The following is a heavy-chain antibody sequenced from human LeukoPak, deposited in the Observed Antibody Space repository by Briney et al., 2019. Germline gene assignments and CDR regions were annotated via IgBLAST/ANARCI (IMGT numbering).Heavy chain of an antibody. CDR2: IIPIFGTA. Sequence: GASVKVSCKASGGTFSSYAISWVRQAPGQGLEWMGGIIPIFGTANYAQKFQGRVTITADESTSTAYMELSSLRSEDTAVYYCARGYCNGGSCYWYFDYWGQGTLVTVSS. J-gene: IGHJ4*02. CDR3: ARGYCNGGSCYWYFDY. V-gene: IGHV1-69*13. D-gene: IGHD2-15*01. CDR1: GGTFSSYA.